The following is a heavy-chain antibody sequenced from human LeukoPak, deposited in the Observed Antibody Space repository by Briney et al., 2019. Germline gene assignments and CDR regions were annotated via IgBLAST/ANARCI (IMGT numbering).Heavy chain of an antibody. CDR3: ARDGSKVGMYYYYMDV. D-gene: IGHD1-26*01. J-gene: IGHJ6*03. Sequence: ASVKVSCKASGYTFTSYGISWVRQAPGQGLEWMGWISAYNANANYAQKVQDRVTMTTDTSTSTAYMELRSLRSDDTAVYYCARDGSKVGMYYYYMDVWGKGTTVTVSS. CDR2: ISAYNANA. CDR1: GYTFTSYG. V-gene: IGHV1-18*01.